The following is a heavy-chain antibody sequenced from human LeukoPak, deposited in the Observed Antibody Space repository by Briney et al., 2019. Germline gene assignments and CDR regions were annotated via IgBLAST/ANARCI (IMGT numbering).Heavy chain of an antibody. V-gene: IGHV1-69*05. CDR3: ARDSSSGSDY. J-gene: IGHJ4*02. CDR2: IIPIFGTA. D-gene: IGHD6-19*01. Sequence: LVKVSCKASGGTFSSYAISWVRQAPGLGLEWMGRIIPIFGTANYAQKFQGRVTSTTDESMSSAYMELSSLRADHTAVYYWARDSSSGSDYWGQGTHVIVSS. CDR1: GGTFSSYA.